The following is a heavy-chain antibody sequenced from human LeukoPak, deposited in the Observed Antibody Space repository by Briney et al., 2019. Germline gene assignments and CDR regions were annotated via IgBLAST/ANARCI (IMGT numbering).Heavy chain of an antibody. CDR3: ARDPDYGDYALP. V-gene: IGHV1-18*01. CDR1: GYTFTSYG. J-gene: IGHJ4*02. D-gene: IGHD4-17*01. Sequence: ASVKVSCKASGYTFTSYGIRWVRQAPGQGLEWMGWISAYNGNTNYAQKLQGRVTMTTDTSTSTAYMELRSLRSDDTAVYYCARDPDYGDYALPWGQGTLVTVSS. CDR2: ISAYNGNT.